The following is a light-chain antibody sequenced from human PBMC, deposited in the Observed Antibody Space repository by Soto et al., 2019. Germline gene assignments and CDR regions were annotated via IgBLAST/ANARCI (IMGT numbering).Light chain of an antibody. Sequence: IQMTQSPSTLSASLGDRVTITCRASQSISGWLAWYQQKPGKAPKLLLYETSNLQSGVPSRFSGSGSATDFTLTISGLQPDDFATYYCQQYSAYPLTFGGGTKVEI. CDR3: QQYSAYPLT. J-gene: IGKJ4*01. CDR1: QSISGW. V-gene: IGKV1-5*03. CDR2: ETS.